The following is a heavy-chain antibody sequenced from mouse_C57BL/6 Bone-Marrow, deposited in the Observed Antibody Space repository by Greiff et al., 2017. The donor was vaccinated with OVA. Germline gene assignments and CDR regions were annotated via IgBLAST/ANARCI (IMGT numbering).Heavy chain of an antibody. CDR2: IWSGGST. CDR3: AKGEDIYYDFYYAMDY. V-gene: IGHV2-5*01. Sequence: VQLQESGPGLVQPSQSLSITCTVSGFSLTSYGVHWVRQSPGKGLEWLGVIWSGGSTDYNAAFMSSLSITKDNSKSQVFFKMNSLQADDTAIYYCAKGEDIYYDFYYAMDYWGQGTSVTVSS. CDR1: GFSLTSYG. J-gene: IGHJ4*01. D-gene: IGHD2-4*01.